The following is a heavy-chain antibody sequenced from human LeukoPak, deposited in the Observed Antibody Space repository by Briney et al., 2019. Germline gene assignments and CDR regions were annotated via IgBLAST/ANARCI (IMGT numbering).Heavy chain of an antibody. CDR2: IYHSGST. CDR1: GYYISSGYY. J-gene: IGHJ5*02. Sequence: SETLSLTCTVSGYYISSGYYWGWIRQPPGKGLEWIGSIYHSGSTYYNPSLKSRVTISVDTSKNQFSLKLSSVTAAGTAVYYCARHGVRGAPYNWFDPWGQGTLVTVSS. V-gene: IGHV4-38-2*02. CDR3: ARHGVRGAPYNWFDP. D-gene: IGHD3-10*01.